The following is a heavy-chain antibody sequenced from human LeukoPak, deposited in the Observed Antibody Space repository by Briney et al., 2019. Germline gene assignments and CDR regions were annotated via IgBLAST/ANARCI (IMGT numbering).Heavy chain of an antibody. V-gene: IGHV1-69*13. D-gene: IGHD3-9*01. CDR1: GGTFSSYA. CDR2: IIPIFGTA. J-gene: IGHJ4*02. Sequence: SVKVSCKAAGGTFSSYAISWVRQAPGQGLEWMGGIIPIFGTANYAQKFQGRVTITADEFTSTAYMELSSLRSEDTAVYYCARVSDDILTGLDYWGQGTLVTVSS. CDR3: ARVSDDILTGLDY.